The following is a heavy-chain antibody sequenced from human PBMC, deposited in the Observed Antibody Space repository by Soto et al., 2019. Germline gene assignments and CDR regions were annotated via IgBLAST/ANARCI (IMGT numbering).Heavy chain of an antibody. J-gene: IGHJ6*02. Sequence: QVQLQESGPGLVKPSETLSLTCTVSGGSFGSFYWSWIRQTPREELVWSGYISYSGITNYNPTLKCRVTISTTTSKKQFSLGLTSVTAADTAVVSCARLGGQISIGWDIRHGMDVWGQGTRVTVSS. CDR1: GGSFGSFY. V-gene: IGHV4-59*08. D-gene: IGHD6-19*01. CDR2: ISYSGIT. CDR3: ARLGGQISIGWDIRHGMDV.